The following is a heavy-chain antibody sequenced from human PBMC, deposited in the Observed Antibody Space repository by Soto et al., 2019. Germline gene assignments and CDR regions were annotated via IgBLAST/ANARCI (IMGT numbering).Heavy chain of an antibody. CDR1: GGTFSSYA. Sequence: ASVKVSCKASGGTFSSYAISWVRQAPGQGLEWMGGIIPIFGTANYAQKFQGRVTITADESTSTAYMELSSLRSEDTAVYYCARDTGSGYHKIEYFDYWGQGTLVTVSS. J-gene: IGHJ4*02. D-gene: IGHD3-3*01. CDR2: IIPIFGTA. V-gene: IGHV1-69*13. CDR3: ARDTGSGYHKIEYFDY.